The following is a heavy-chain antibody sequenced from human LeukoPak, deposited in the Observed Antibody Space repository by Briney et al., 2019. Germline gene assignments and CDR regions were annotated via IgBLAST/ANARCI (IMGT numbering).Heavy chain of an antibody. Sequence: GGSLRLSCAASGFNFDSYVLTWVRQAPGKGLDWVSSITGTGGGTYYADSVRGRFTISRDNSKNTVYLQMNNMRVDDTAVYYCARVAGWHWFDPWGQGTLATVSS. CDR2: ITGTGGGT. D-gene: IGHD6-19*01. CDR3: ARVAGWHWFDP. CDR1: GFNFDSYV. J-gene: IGHJ5*02. V-gene: IGHV3-23*01.